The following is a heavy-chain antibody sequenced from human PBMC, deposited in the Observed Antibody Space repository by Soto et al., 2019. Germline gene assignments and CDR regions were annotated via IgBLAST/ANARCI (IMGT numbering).Heavy chain of an antibody. D-gene: IGHD2-15*01. CDR2: ISSISNTI. CDR1: GFTFRTYS. CDR3: ARDRGCSGGICYRDLGY. Sequence: PGGSLRLSCAASGFTFRTYSMSWVRQAPGKGLEWVSYISSISNTIYYADSVKGRFTISRDNAKNSLYLHMNSLSAEDTAVYYCARDRGCSGGICYRDLGYWGQGT. V-gene: IGHV3-48*01. J-gene: IGHJ4*02.